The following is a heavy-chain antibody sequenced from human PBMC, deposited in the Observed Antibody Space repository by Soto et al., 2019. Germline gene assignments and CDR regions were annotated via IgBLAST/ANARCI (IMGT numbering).Heavy chain of an antibody. CDR3: ARDVYSGSYYDAFEI. CDR2: ISYDGSNK. J-gene: IGHJ3*02. V-gene: IGHV3-30*04. Sequence: GGSLRLSCAASGFTFSSYAMHWVRQAPGKGLEWVAVISYDGSNKYYADSVKGRFTISRDNSKNTLYLQMNSLRAEDTAVYYCARDVYSGSYYDAFEIWGQGTMVTVSS. CDR1: GFTFSSYA. D-gene: IGHD1-26*01.